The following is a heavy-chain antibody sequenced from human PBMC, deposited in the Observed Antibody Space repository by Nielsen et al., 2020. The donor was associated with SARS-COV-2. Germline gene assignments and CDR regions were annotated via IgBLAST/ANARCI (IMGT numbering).Heavy chain of an antibody. CDR3: AHSPSSSWWYNWFDP. CDR2: IFSNDEK. V-gene: IGHV2-26*01. Sequence: SGPTLVKPTETLTLTCTVSGFSLSNARMGVSWIRQPPGKALEWLAHIFSNDEKSYNTSLKSRLTISKDTSKSQVVLTMTNMDPVDTATYYCAHSPSSSWWYNWFDPWGQGTLVTVSS. CDR1: GFSLSNARMG. J-gene: IGHJ5*02. D-gene: IGHD6-13*01.